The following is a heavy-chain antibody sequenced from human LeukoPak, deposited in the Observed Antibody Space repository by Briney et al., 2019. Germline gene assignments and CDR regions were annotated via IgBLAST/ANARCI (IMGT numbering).Heavy chain of an antibody. CDR1: GYTFTSYG. CDR2: ISAYNGNT. D-gene: IGHD6-13*01. CDR3: ASGVAANNWFDP. J-gene: IGHJ5*02. V-gene: IGHV1-18*01. Sequence: ASVKVSCKASGYTFTSYGISWVRQAPGQGLEWMGWISAYNGNTNYAQKLQGRVTMTTDTSTSTAYMELRSLRSEDTAVYYCASGVAANNWFDPWGQGTLVTVSS.